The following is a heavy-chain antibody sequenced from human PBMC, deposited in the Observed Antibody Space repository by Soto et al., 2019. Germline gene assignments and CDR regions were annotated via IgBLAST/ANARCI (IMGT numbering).Heavy chain of an antibody. D-gene: IGHD4-17*01. Sequence: GGSLRLSCAASGFTVSSRYMNWVRQAPGKGLEWVPAIYSGGSTYYSDSVKGRFTISRDNSKNTVYLQMNSLRADDTALYYCARDHLGDGALYFDSWGQGTLVTVSS. CDR3: ARDHLGDGALYFDS. J-gene: IGHJ4*02. V-gene: IGHV3-66*01. CDR2: IYSGGST. CDR1: GFTVSSRY.